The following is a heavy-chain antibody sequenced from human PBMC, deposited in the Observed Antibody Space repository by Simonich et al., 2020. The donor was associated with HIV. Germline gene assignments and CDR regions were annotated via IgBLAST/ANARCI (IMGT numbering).Heavy chain of an antibody. Sequence: QVQLQQCGAGLLKPSETLSLTCAVSGGSFSGYYWRWLRQPPGKGLEWIGENNHSGSNNYNPSLKSRVTISVDTSKNQFSLKLSSVTAADTAVYYCARLTAGGLGEYFQHWGQGTLVTVSS. D-gene: IGHD6-13*01. V-gene: IGHV4-34*01. J-gene: IGHJ1*01. CDR3: ARLTAGGLGEYFQH. CDR2: NNHSGSN. CDR1: GGSFSGYY.